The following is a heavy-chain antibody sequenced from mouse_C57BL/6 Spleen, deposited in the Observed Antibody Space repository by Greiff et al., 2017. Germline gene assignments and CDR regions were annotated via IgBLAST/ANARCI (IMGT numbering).Heavy chain of an antibody. D-gene: IGHD1-1*02. CDR3: AREGLLWGY. CDR1: GYTFTSYW. J-gene: IGHJ2*01. CDR2: IYPGSGST. V-gene: IGHV1-55*01. Sequence: VQRQQPGAELVKPGASVKMSCKASGYTFTSYWITWVKQRPGQGLEWIGDIYPGSGSTNYNEKFKSKATLTVDKSSSTAYLQLSSLTSEDSAIYYCAREGLLWGYWGKGTTLTVAT.